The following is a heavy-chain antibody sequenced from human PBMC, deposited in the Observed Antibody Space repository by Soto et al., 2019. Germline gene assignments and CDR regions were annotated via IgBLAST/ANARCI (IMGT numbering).Heavy chain of an antibody. V-gene: IGHV5-10-1*01. CDR1: VYSFTSYW. Sequence: PGESLQISCKGSVYSFTSYWISWVRQMPGKGLEWMGRIDPSDSYTNYSPSFQGHVTISADKSISTAYLQWSSLKASDTAMYYCARPIVMTAVKDHGMEVWCQGTTFTAPS. CDR3: ARPIVMTAVKDHGMEV. J-gene: IGHJ6*02. D-gene: IGHD4-17*01. CDR2: IDPSDSYT.